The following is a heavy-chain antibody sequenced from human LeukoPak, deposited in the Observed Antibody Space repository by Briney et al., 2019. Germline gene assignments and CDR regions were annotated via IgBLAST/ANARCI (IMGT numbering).Heavy chain of an antibody. CDR3: ARVGWDSPVVYFDY. Sequence: VASVKVSCKAFGYTFTSNYMHWVRQAPGQGPEWMGVISPSGGSTTYAQKFQGRVTITADKSTSTAYMELSSLRSEDTAVYYCARVGWDSPVVYFDYWGQGTLVTVSS. CDR2: ISPSGGST. J-gene: IGHJ4*02. D-gene: IGHD1-26*01. CDR1: GYTFTSNY. V-gene: IGHV1-46*01.